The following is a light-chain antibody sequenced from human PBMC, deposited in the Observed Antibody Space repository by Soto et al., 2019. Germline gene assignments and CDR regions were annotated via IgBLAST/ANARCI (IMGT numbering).Light chain of an antibody. J-gene: IGLJ2*01. CDR2: KSN. Sequence: QSVLTQPPSASGTPGQRVTISCSGSSSNIGSNTVNWYQQLPGTAPKVLIYKSNQRPSGVPDRFSGSKSGTSASLAISGLQSEDEADYYCAAWDDSLNGVVFGGGTKVTVL. CDR3: AAWDDSLNGVV. V-gene: IGLV1-44*01. CDR1: SSNIGSNT.